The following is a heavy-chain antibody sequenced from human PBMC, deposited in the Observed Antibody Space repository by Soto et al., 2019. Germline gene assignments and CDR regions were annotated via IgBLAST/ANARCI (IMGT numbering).Heavy chain of an antibody. CDR1: GFTFRNYA. CDR3: ATNSGTTFRTWFDP. J-gene: IGHJ5*02. V-gene: IGHV3-30*03. CDR2: ISYDGSNK. Sequence: GSLRLSCAASGFTFRNYAMHWVRQAPGKGPERVAVISYDGSNKYYADSVKGRYTIPRDNSKDTLHLQMNSLRTEDTAMYYCATNSGTTFRTWFDPWGQGTLVTVSS. D-gene: IGHD1-7*01.